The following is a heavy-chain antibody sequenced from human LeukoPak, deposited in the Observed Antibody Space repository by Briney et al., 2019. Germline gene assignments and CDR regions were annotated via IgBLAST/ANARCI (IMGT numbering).Heavy chain of an antibody. Sequence: GASVKVSCKASGYTFTGSYIHWVRQAPGQGLEWMGWINPNSGGTSSEQKFQGRVTMTRDTSVSTAYMELSSLRSDDTALYYCARETGYCSGGRCYFIYWGQGTLVTVSS. V-gene: IGHV1-2*02. CDR3: ARETGYCSGGRCYFIY. J-gene: IGHJ4*02. D-gene: IGHD2-15*01. CDR2: INPNSGGT. CDR1: GYTFTGSY.